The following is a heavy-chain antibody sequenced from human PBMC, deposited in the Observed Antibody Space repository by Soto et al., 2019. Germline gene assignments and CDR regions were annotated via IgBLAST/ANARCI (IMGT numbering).Heavy chain of an antibody. Sequence: GGSLRISCAGSGFNFSREWRDWVRQGPGKGVVGVSRINSDGSSTSYAASVKGRFTISRDNAKNTLYLQMNSLRAEGTAVYYCAREYSSSWYVEGAFFDYWGQGTLVTVSS. V-gene: IGHV3-74*01. CDR2: INSDGSST. CDR3: AREYSSSWYVEGAFFDY. CDR1: GFNFSREW. J-gene: IGHJ4*02. D-gene: IGHD6-13*01.